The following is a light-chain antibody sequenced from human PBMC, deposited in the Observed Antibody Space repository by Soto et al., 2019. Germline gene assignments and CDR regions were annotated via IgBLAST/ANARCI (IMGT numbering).Light chain of an antibody. CDR3: QQDYNLPWT. Sequence: EIVLTQSPATLSVSPVERATLSCRASQFLSSNYLSWYQQKPGQAPRLLIYAASTRATGVPDRFSGSGSGTDFTLTISSLQPEDFAVYYCQQDYNLPWTFGQGTKVDIK. V-gene: IGKV3D-7*01. CDR1: QFLSSNY. J-gene: IGKJ1*01. CDR2: AAS.